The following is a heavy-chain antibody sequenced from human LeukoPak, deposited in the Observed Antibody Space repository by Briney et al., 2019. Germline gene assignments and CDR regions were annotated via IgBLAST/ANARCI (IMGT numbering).Heavy chain of an antibody. CDR3: ARADPPHNNYHFDY. CDR2: ISSSSSYI. V-gene: IGHV3-21*01. Sequence: GGSLRLSCAASGFTFSSYSMNWVRQAPGKGLEWVSSISSSSSYIYYADSVKGRFTISRDNAKNSLYLQMNSLRAEDTAVYYCARADPPHNNYHFDYWGQGTLVTVSS. CDR1: GFTFSSYS. J-gene: IGHJ4*02. D-gene: IGHD4-11*01.